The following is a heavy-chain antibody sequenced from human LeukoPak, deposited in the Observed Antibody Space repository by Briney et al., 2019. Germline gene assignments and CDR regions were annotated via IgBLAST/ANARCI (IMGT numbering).Heavy chain of an antibody. CDR2: INPSGGST. CDR3: AGDSGYCSGGSCYSQSAWFDP. V-gene: IGHV1-46*01. J-gene: IGHJ5*02. CDR1: GYTFTSYY. Sequence: ASVKVSCKASGYTFTSYYMHWVRQAPGQGLEWMGIINPSGGSTSYAQKFQGRVTMTRDTSTSTVYMELSSLRSEDTAVYYCAGDSGYCSGGSCYSQSAWFDPWGQGTLVTVSS. D-gene: IGHD2-15*01.